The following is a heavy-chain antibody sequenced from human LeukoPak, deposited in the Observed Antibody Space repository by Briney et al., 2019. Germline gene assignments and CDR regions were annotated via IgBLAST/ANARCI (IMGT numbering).Heavy chain of an antibody. CDR2: IIPIFGTA. D-gene: IGHD2-2*02. Sequence: GASVKVSCKASGGTFSSYAISWVRQAPGQGLEWMGGIIPIFGTANYAQKFQGRVTITTDESTSTAYMELSSLRSEDTAVYYCARSLVPAAIQAGYWGQGTLVTVSS. V-gene: IGHV1-69*05. J-gene: IGHJ4*02. CDR3: ARSLVPAAIQAGY. CDR1: GGTFSSYA.